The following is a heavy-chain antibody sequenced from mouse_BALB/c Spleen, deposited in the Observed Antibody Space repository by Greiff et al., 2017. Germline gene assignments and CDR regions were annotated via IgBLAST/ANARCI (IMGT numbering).Heavy chain of an antibody. D-gene: IGHD2-2*01. CDR3: ARGWGYDEGFAY. V-gene: IGHV5-6-5*01. CDR2: ISSGGST. Sequence: EVHLVESGGGLVKPGGSLKLSCAASGFTFSSYAMSWVRQTPEKRLEWVASISSGGSTYYPDSVKGRFTISRDNARNILYLQMSSLRSEDTAMYYCARGWGYDEGFAYWGQGTLVTVSA. J-gene: IGHJ3*01. CDR1: GFTFSSYA.